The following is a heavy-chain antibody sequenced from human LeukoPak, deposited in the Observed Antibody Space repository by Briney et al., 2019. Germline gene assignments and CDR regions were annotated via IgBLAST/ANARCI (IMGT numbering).Heavy chain of an antibody. V-gene: IGHV4-34*01. CDR3: ARQEVVSPYYYYYYYMDV. CDR2: INHSGST. D-gene: IGHD2-15*01. Sequence: PSETLSLSCAVYGGSFSGYYWSWIRQPPGKGLEWIGEINHSGSTNYNPSLKSRVTISVDTSKNQFSLKLSTVTAADTAVYYCARQEVVSPYYYYYYYMDVWGKGTTVTISS. J-gene: IGHJ6*03. CDR1: GGSFSGYY.